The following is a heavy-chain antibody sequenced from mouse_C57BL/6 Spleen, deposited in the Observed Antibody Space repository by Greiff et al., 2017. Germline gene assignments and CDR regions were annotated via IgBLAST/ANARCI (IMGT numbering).Heavy chain of an antibody. V-gene: IGHV1-39*01. CDR2: INPNYGTT. Sequence: VQLKESGPELVKPGASVKISCKASGYSFTDYNMNWVKQSNGKSLEWIGVINPNYGTTSYNQKFKGKATLTVDQSSSTDYMQRNSLTSEDSAVYDCARSETTVVGRDAMDYWGQGTSVTVSS. D-gene: IGHD1-1*01. CDR3: ARSETTVVGRDAMDY. J-gene: IGHJ4*01. CDR1: GYSFTDYN.